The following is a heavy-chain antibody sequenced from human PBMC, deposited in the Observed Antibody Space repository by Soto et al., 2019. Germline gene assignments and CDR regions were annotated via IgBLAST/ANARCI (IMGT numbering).Heavy chain of an antibody. V-gene: IGHV3-21*06. J-gene: IGHJ4*02. CDR3: AREGVHNYTEYYFDY. CDR2: ISGIRDYI. Sequence: RSLLLSGSASGFTFSYYPLHGVRRAPGKGLEWVSSISGIRDYIRYADSVKGRFTISRDNAKTSLYLQMNSLTAEDTAVYYCAREGVHNYTEYYFDYWGQGTLVTVYS. D-gene: IGHD3-10*01. CDR1: GFTFSYYP.